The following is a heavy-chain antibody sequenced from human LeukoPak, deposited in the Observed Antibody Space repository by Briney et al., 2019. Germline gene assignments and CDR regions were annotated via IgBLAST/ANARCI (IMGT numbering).Heavy chain of an antibody. CDR2: IRYDGSNK. CDR3: AKETYDYVWGSYRYYFDY. Sequence: PGGSLRLSCAASGFTFSSYGMHWVRQAPGKGLEWVAFIRYDGSNKYYADSVKGRFTISRDNSKNTLYLQMNSLRAEDTAVYYCAKETYDYVWGSYRYYFDYWGQGTLVTVFS. D-gene: IGHD3-16*02. CDR1: GFTFSSYG. J-gene: IGHJ4*02. V-gene: IGHV3-30*02.